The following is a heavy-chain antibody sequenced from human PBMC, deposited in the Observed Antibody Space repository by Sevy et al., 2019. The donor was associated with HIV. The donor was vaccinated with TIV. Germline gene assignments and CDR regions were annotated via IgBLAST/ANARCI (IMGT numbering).Heavy chain of an antibody. Sequence: GGSLRLSCTASGFTCGEYSMSWFRQAPGKGLEWVSFIRSEVYGGTTEYAASVKGRFTISRDDSKSIAYLQMSSLKTDDTSVYYCTRGRRVYADYGVDYWGQGTLVTVSS. D-gene: IGHD4-17*01. CDR1: GFTCGEYS. CDR3: TRGRRVYADYGVDY. CDR2: IRSEVYGGTT. V-gene: IGHV3-49*03. J-gene: IGHJ4*02.